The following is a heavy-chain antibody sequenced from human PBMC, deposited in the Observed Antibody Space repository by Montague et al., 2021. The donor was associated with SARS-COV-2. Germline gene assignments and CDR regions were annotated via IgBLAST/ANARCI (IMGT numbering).Heavy chain of an antibody. D-gene: IGHD4-23*01. Sequence: SETLSLTCTVSGGSITGYYWSWLRRSPGKGLEWIAYIYDGGAVNXNPXLVSRVTISTDTSKNQLSLKVNSVTAADTAVYYCVRDHPYGGPRGAYDIWGQGTVVTVSS. CDR2: IYDGGAV. CDR1: GGSITGYY. CDR3: VRDHPYGGPRGAYDI. J-gene: IGHJ3*02. V-gene: IGHV4-59*01.